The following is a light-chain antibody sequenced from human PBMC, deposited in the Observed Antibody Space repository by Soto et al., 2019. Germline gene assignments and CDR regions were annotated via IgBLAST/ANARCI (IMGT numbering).Light chain of an antibody. J-gene: IGLJ2*01. CDR2: EVS. CDR3: SSYSTTSSPHVL. Sequence: QSALTQPASVSGSPGQSITISCTGTSSDVGGYNYVSWSQQHPGKAPKLLISEVSNRPSGVSNRFSGSKSGNTASLTISGLQADDEADYYCSSYSTTSSPHVLFGGGTKLTVL. V-gene: IGLV2-14*03. CDR1: SSDVGGYNY.